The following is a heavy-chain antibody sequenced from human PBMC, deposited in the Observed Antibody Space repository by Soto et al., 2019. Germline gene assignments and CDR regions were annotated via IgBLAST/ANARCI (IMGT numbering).Heavy chain of an antibody. J-gene: IGHJ4*02. V-gene: IGHV3-23*01. Sequence: PGGSLRLSCAASGFTFRNYAMSWVRQAPVKGLEWVSGISDSGAGTYYADSVKGRFAISRDSSKNTLYLQMNSLRAEDTAVYYCARYSSAWDFDYWGQGTLVTVSS. CDR1: GFTFRNYA. D-gene: IGHD6-19*01. CDR3: ARYSSAWDFDY. CDR2: ISDSGAGT.